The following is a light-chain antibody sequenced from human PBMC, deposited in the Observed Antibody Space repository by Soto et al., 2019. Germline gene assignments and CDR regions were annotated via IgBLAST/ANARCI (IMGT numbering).Light chain of an antibody. CDR2: DVT. J-gene: IGLJ1*01. V-gene: IGLV2-14*01. CDR1: SSDVGGYNY. CDR3: SSYTSSSTTYV. Sequence: QSGLTQPASVSGSPGQSITISCTGTSSDVGGYNYVSWYQQHPVKAPKLMIYDVTDRPSGVSDRFSGSKSGNTASLTISGLQAEDEADYYCSSYTSSSTTYVFGTGTKVTVL.